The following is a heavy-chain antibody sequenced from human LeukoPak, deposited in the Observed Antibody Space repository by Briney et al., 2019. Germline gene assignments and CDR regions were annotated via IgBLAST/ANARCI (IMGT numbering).Heavy chain of an antibody. Sequence: ASVKVSCKASGYTFTSHYMHWVRQAPGQGLEWMGIINPSGGSTSYAQKFQGRVTMTRDTSTSTVYMELSSLRSEDTAVYYCARDGSSWSPYNWFDPWGQGTLVTVSS. V-gene: IGHV1-46*01. CDR2: INPSGGST. CDR1: GYTFTSHY. J-gene: IGHJ5*02. CDR3: ARDGSSWSPYNWFDP. D-gene: IGHD6-13*01.